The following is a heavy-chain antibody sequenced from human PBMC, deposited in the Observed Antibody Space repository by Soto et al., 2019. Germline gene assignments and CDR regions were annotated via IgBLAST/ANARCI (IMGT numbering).Heavy chain of an antibody. CDR2: VFYSGST. Sequence: PSETLSLTCTVSGGSLSNYYWSWIRQPPGKRLEWIGRVFYSGSTEYNPSLKSRVTISVDRSRNQFSLRLTSVTAADTAVYYCTIVADPAYFFDYWGQGTLVTVSS. CDR3: TIVADPAYFFDY. V-gene: IGHV4-59*01. CDR1: GGSLSNYY. J-gene: IGHJ4*02.